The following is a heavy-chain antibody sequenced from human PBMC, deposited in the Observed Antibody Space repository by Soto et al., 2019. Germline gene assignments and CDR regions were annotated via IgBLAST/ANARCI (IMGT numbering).Heavy chain of an antibody. V-gene: IGHV3-33*01. D-gene: IGHD6-19*01. CDR3: GRQLYSSDWYYFYY. CDR2: IWFDGSNK. CDR1: GFTFSSYG. Sequence: GGSLRLSCAASGFTFSSYGMHWVRQAPGKGLEWVALIWFDGSNKNYADSVKGRFTISRDNSKNTLYLEMNSLRAGDTAVYYCGRQLYSSDWYYFYYWGRGNLVTVSS. J-gene: IGHJ4*02.